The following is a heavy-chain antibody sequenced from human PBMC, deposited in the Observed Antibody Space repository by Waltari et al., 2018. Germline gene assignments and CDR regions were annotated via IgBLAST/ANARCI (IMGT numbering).Heavy chain of an antibody. Sequence: QVQLQQWGAGLLKPSETLSLTCAVYGGSFSGYYWSWIRQPPGKGLGWIGEINHSGSTNYNPSLKSRVTISVDTSKNQFSLKLSSVTAADTAVYYCARGPRYRGAFDIWGQGTMVTVSS. CDR1: GGSFSGYY. V-gene: IGHV4-34*01. CDR3: ARGPRYRGAFDI. CDR2: INHSGST. J-gene: IGHJ3*02. D-gene: IGHD3-10*01.